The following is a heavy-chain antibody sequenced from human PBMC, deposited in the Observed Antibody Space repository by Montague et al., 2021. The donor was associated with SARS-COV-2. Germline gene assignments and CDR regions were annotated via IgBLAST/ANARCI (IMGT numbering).Heavy chain of an antibody. V-gene: IGHV4-31*03. Sequence: TLSLTCSVSGGSITSGGYYWTWIRQRPGGDLEWLGYLYYNGMTHYSPSLKSRVTISVDTSKNQFSLKLLSSVTAADTAVYYCARDRRRWLQLNNWFDPWGQGTLVTVSS. CDR3: ARDRRRWLQLNNWFDP. CDR1: GGSITSGGYY. CDR2: LYYNGMT. D-gene: IGHD5-24*01. J-gene: IGHJ5*02.